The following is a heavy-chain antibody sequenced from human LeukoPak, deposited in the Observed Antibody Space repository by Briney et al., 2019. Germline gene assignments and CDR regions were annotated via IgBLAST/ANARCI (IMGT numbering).Heavy chain of an antibody. J-gene: IGHJ3*02. Sequence: GASVKVSCKASGYTFTSYDINWVRQATGQGLEWMGWMNPNSGNTGYAQKFQGRVTMTRNTSISTAYMELSSLRSEDTAVYYCARGIAGYSYGYDAFDIWGQGTMVTVSS. CDR2: MNPNSGNT. CDR3: ARGIAGYSYGYDAFDI. CDR1: GYTFTSYD. D-gene: IGHD5-18*01. V-gene: IGHV1-8*01.